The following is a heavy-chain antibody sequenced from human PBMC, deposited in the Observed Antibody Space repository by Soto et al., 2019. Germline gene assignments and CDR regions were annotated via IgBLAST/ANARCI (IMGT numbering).Heavy chain of an antibody. CDR1: GGSISSGGYS. CDR2: IYHSGST. CDR3: ARDPDY. V-gene: IGHV4-30-2*01. J-gene: IGHJ4*02. Sequence: NPSETLSLTCAVSGGSISSGGYSWSWIRQPPGKGLEWIGYIYHSGSTYYNPSLKSRVTISVDRSKNQFSLKLSSVTAADTAVYYCARDPDYWGQGTPVTVSS.